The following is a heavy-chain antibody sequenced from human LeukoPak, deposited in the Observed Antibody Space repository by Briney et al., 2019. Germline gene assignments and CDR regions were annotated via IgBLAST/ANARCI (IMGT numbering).Heavy chain of an antibody. CDR3: ARGSGSGWSWGTNYFDY. D-gene: IGHD6-19*01. CDR1: GFNFTTYS. J-gene: IGHJ4*02. Sequence: SGGSLRLSCAASGFNFTTYSMNWVRQAPGKGLEWVSSISSGSTYIYYADSVKGRVTISRDNAKNSLSLQMNSLRADDTAVYYCARGSGSGWSWGTNYFDYWGQGTLVTVSS. V-gene: IGHV3-21*01. CDR2: ISSGSTYI.